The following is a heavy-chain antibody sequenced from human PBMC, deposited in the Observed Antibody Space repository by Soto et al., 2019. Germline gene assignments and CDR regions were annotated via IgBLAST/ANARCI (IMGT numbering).Heavy chain of an antibody. CDR1: GGSISSGGYY. J-gene: IGHJ4*02. CDR2: IYYSGST. Sequence: SETLSLTCTVSGGSISSGGYYWSWIRQHPGKGLEWIGYIYYSGSTYYNPSLKSRVTISVDTSKNQFSLKLSSVTAADTPVYYCARWEYCTNGVCGMLRYWGQGTLVTVSS. D-gene: IGHD2-8*01. V-gene: IGHV4-31*03. CDR3: ARWEYCTNGVCGMLRY.